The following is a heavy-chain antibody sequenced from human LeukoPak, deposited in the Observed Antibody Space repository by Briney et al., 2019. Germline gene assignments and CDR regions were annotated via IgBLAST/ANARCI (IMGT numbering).Heavy chain of an antibody. D-gene: IGHD3-22*01. Sequence: ASVKVSCKASGYTITDYYIHWVRQAPGQGLEWMGWINPNNGGTNYAQKFQGRVTMTSDTSISTAYMELSRLRSDDTALYYCTRGSYYDSSGYSGVRLFDYWGQGTPVTVPS. CDR2: INPNNGGT. J-gene: IGHJ4*02. CDR3: TRGSYYDSSGYSGVRLFDY. CDR1: GYTITDYY. V-gene: IGHV1-2*02.